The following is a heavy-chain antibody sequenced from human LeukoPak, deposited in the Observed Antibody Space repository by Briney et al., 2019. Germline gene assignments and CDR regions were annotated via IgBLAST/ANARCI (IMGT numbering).Heavy chain of an antibody. CDR1: GFTFSSYS. J-gene: IGHJ5*02. V-gene: IGHV3-48*01. D-gene: IGHD3-22*01. CDR2: ISATGGTI. CDR3: AREAYYYDSSGYYLRWFDP. Sequence: GGSLRLSCAASGFTFSSYSMNWVRQAPGKGLEWVSYISATGGTIYYADSVKGRFTISRDNSKNTLYLQMNSLRAEDTAVYYCAREAYYYDSSGYYLRWFDPWGQGTLVTVSS.